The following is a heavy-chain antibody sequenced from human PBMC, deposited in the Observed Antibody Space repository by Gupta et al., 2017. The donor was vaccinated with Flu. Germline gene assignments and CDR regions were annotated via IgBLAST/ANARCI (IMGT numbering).Heavy chain of an antibody. CDR3: AKDLYTIPGAMDS. Sequence: VRQAPGKGLEWVSGINHAGDKTNYADSVQGRFTISRDNSKNTLYLQMNTLRVEDTPIYYCAKDLYTIPGAMDSWGQGTLVTVSS. D-gene: IGHD2-2*01. CDR2: INHAGDKT. J-gene: IGHJ4*02. V-gene: IGHV3-23*01.